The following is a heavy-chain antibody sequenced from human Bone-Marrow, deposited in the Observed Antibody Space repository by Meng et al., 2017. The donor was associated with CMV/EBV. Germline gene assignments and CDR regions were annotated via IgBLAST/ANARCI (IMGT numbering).Heavy chain of an antibody. CDR3: ARASPPDPFTIFGVGWGAFDI. CDR2: IYSGGST. V-gene: IGHV3-53*01. CDR1: GFTVSSNY. J-gene: IGHJ3*02. Sequence: GESLKISCAASGFTVSSNYMSWVRQAPGKGLEWVSVIYSGGSTYYADSVKGRFTISRDNSKNTLYLQMNSLRAEDTAVYYCARASPPDPFTIFGVGWGAFDIWGQGIMVTVSS. D-gene: IGHD3-3*01.